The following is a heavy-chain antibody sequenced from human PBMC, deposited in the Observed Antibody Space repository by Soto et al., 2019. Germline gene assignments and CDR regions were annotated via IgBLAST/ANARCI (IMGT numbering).Heavy chain of an antibody. D-gene: IGHD7-27*01. Sequence: ASVKVSCKASGYTFTGYYMHWVRQAPGQGLEWMGWIKPNSGGTNYAQKFQGWVTMTRDTSISTAYMELSRLRSDDTAVYYWARDSGPVLYYFDYWGQGTLVTVSS. CDR3: ARDSGPVLYYFDY. CDR2: IKPNSGGT. CDR1: GYTFTGYY. V-gene: IGHV1-2*04. J-gene: IGHJ4*02.